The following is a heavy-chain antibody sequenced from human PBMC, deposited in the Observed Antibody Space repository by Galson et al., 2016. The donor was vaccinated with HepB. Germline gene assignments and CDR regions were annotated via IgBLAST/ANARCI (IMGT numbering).Heavy chain of an antibody. CDR3: ASDRGIRFCTSSTCPWYANFDS. D-gene: IGHD2-2*01. CDR1: GFTFSDYW. V-gene: IGHV3-7*01. CDR2: MNQDGSER. J-gene: IGHJ4*02. Sequence: SLRLSCAASGFTFSDYWMSWVRQAPGKGLEWVANMNQDGSERYYLDSVKGRFTFSRDNAKNSVYLQMNSLRDEDTAVYYCASDRGIRFCTSSTCPWYANFDSWGPGTLVTVSS.